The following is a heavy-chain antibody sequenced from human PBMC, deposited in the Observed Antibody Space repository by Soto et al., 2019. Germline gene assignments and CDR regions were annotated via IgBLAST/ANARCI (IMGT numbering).Heavy chain of an antibody. CDR2: MNPNSGNT. Sequence: QVQLVQSGAEVKKPGASVKVSCKASGYTFTSYDINWVRQATGQGLEWMGWMNPNSGNTGYAQKFQGGVTMTRTTSLSTAYMELSSLRSEDTAVYYCARPHYDFWSGYSYYYYGMDVWGQGTTVTVSS. CDR1: GYTFTSYD. V-gene: IGHV1-8*01. D-gene: IGHD3-3*01. CDR3: ARPHYDFWSGYSYYYYGMDV. J-gene: IGHJ6*02.